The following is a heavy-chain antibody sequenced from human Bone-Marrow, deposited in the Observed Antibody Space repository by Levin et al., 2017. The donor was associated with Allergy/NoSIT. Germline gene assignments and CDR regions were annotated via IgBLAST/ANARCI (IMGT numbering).Heavy chain of an antibody. Sequence: PGGSLRLSCAASGFRFTASAIHWVRQAPGRGLEWIGRIRNAENNFATTYGASMEGKFIISRDDSRNTAFLQINSLKSEDTASYLCCSTEGFDRSGRDPLDYWGLGTLVAVSS. CDR1: GFRFTASA. V-gene: IGHV3-73*01. CDR3: CSTEGFDRSGRDPLDY. J-gene: IGHJ4*02. CDR2: IRNAENNFAT. D-gene: IGHD3-22*01.